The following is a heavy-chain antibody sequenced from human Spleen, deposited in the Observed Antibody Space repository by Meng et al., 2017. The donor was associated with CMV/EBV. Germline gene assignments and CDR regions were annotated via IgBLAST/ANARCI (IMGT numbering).Heavy chain of an antibody. D-gene: IGHD2-2*01. CDR1: GYTFIAYY. J-gene: IGHJ6*02. Sequence: ASVKVSCKASGYTFIAYYIHWVRQAPGQGLEWLGWINPDGGGTSYVQKFQGRLTMTRNTSISTAYMELSSLRPEDTAVYYCVRVDCSTTSCPQGYYYYYNMDVWGQGTTVTVSS. CDR3: VRVDCSTTSCPQGYYYYYNMDV. CDR2: INPDGGGT. V-gene: IGHV1-2*02.